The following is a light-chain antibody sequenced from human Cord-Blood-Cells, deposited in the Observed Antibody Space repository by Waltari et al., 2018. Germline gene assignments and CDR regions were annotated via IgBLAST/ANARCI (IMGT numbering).Light chain of an antibody. CDR1: SSDVGGYNY. CDR3: CSYAGSYTSNWV. Sequence: QSALTQPRSVSGSPGQSVTISCTGTSSDVGGYNYVSWYQQHPGKAPKLMIYDVSNGASWFPGRLSGSKSGDTASLTTSGLQAEDEADYYCCSYAGSYTSNWVFGGGTKLTVL. V-gene: IGLV2-11*01. J-gene: IGLJ3*02. CDR2: DVS.